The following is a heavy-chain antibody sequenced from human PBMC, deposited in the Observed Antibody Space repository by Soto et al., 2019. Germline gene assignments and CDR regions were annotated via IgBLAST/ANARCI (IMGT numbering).Heavy chain of an antibody. D-gene: IGHD3-10*01. CDR2: IKQDGSEK. CDR3: ARDQLLWFGELLESWFDP. J-gene: IGHJ5*02. CDR1: GFTFSSYW. V-gene: IGHV3-7*01. Sequence: GGSLRLSCAASGFTFSSYWMSWVRQAPGKGLEWVANIKQDGSEKYYVDSVKGRFTISRDNAKNSLYLQMNSLRAEGTAVYYCARDQLLWFGELLESWFDPWGQGTLVTVSS.